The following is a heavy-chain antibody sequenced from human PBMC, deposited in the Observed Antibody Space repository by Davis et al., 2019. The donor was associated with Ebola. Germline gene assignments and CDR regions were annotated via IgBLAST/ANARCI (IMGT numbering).Heavy chain of an antibody. J-gene: IGHJ3*02. CDR2: ISAYNGNT. V-gene: IGHV1-18*04. Sequence: AASVKVSCKTSGYSFTNYGVSWVRQAPGQGLEWMGWISAYNGNTNYAQKLQGRVTMTTDTSTSTAYMELRSLRSDDTAVYYCATLWFGVNRAFDIWGQGTMVTVSS. CDR3: ATLWFGVNRAFDI. D-gene: IGHD3-10*01. CDR1: GYSFTNYG.